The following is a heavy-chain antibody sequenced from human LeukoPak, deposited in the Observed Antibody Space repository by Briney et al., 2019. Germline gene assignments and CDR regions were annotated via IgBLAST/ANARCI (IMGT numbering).Heavy chain of an antibody. Sequence: SETLSLTCAVYGGSFSGYYWSWIRQPPGKGLEWIGEINHSGSTYYNPSLKSRVTISVDTSKNQFSLKLSSVTAADTAVYYCARVGTAAHYYDSSGEYYFDYWGQGTLVTVSS. V-gene: IGHV4-34*01. CDR2: INHSGST. CDR1: GGSFSGYY. J-gene: IGHJ4*02. CDR3: ARVGTAAHYYDSSGEYYFDY. D-gene: IGHD3-22*01.